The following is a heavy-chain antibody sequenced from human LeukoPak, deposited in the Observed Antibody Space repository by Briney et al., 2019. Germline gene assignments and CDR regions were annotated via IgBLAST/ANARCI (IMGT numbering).Heavy chain of an antibody. CDR2: LSSRSSYI. Sequence: GGSLRLSCAASGFTFSSYSMNGERQAPGKGLEWVSSLSSRSSYIYYADSVKGRFTISRDNAKNSLYLQMNSLRAEDTAVYYCARVHGVAVAGYFDYWGQGTLVTVSS. D-gene: IGHD6-19*01. V-gene: IGHV3-21*01. J-gene: IGHJ4*02. CDR3: ARVHGVAVAGYFDY. CDR1: GFTFSSYS.